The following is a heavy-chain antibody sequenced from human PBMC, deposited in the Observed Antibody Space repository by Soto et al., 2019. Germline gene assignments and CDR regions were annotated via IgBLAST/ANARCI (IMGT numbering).Heavy chain of an antibody. CDR3: VRDHRWAFDI. Sequence: QTGGSLRLSCIDSGFTFRDYAFNWVRQAPGKGLEWVSYISVGGGSIFYADSVKGRFTISRDDARNSVYLQMNTLRHEDTAVYHCVRDHRWAFDIWGQGTVVTVSS. CDR2: ISVGGGSI. V-gene: IGHV3-48*02. J-gene: IGHJ3*02. CDR1: GFTFRDYA. D-gene: IGHD2-15*01.